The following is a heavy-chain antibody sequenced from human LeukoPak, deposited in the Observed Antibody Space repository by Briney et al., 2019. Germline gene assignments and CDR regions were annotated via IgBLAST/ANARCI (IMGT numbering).Heavy chain of an antibody. CDR3: ARDGGAGWYFDL. V-gene: IGHV3-53*01. CDR2: MQSGGST. CDR1: GITVSSKY. Sequence: GGSLRLSCAASGITVSSKYMSWVRQAPGKGLEWVSVMQSGGSTYYADSVKGRFTISRDNSKNTLYLQMNSLRVEDTAVYYRARDGGAGWYFDLWGRGTLVTVSS. D-gene: IGHD3-16*01. J-gene: IGHJ2*01.